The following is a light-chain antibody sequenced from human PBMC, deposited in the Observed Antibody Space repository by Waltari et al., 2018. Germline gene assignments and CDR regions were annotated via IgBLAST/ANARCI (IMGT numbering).Light chain of an antibody. CDR1: QGISSY. CDR2: AAS. CDR3: QQYNRFSP. V-gene: IGKV1-9*01. J-gene: IGKJ1*01. Sequence: IQLTQSPSSLSASVGARVTITCRASQGISSYLAWYQQKPGKAPKLLIYAASTLQSGVPSRFSGSGSGTEFTLTIDSLQPDDFATYYCQQYNRFSPFGQGTNVEVK.